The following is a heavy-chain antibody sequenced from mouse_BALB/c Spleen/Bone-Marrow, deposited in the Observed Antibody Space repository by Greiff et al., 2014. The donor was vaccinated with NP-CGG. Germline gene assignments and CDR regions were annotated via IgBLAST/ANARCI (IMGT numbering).Heavy chain of an antibody. J-gene: IGHJ1*01. V-gene: IGHV1S130*01. CDR3: ARSCRFCYFDV. CDR2: IHPNSGNT. D-gene: IGHD2-14*01. CDR1: GYTFTSSW. Sequence: VQLQQSGSVLVRPGASVKLSCKASGYTFTSSWMHWAKQRPGQGLEWIGDIHPNSGNTNYNEKFMGKATLTVDTSSNTAYVDLSTSTSEDSAFYSCARSCRFCYFDVWGAGTTVTVSS.